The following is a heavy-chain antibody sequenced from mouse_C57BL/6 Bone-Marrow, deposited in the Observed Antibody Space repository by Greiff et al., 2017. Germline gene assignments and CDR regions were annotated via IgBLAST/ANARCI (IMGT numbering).Heavy chain of an antibody. D-gene: IGHD2-2*01. CDR3: ARGGYLFAY. Sequence: ESGPGLVKPSQSLSLTCSVTGYSITSGYYWNWIRQFPGNKLEWMGYISYDGSNNYNPSLKNRITITRDTAKNQFFLNLNSVTTEDTATYYCARGGYLFAYWGQGTLVTVSA. CDR1: GYSITSGYY. V-gene: IGHV3-6*01. J-gene: IGHJ3*01. CDR2: ISYDGSN.